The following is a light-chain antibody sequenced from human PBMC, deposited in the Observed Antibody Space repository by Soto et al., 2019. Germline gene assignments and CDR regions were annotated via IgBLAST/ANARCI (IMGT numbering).Light chain of an antibody. CDR3: AAWDDSLNGVV. J-gene: IGLJ2*01. CDR1: SSNIGSYT. Sequence: QSVLTQPPSASGTPGQRVTISCSGRSSNIGSYTVNWYQQLPGTAPKLLIYSNNQRHSGVPDRFSGCKSGTSVSLAISGLQSEDEADYYCAAWDDSLNGVVFGGGTKLTVL. V-gene: IGLV1-44*01. CDR2: SNN.